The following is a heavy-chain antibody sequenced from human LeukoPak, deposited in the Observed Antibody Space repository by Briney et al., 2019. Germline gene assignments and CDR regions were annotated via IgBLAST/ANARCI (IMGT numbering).Heavy chain of an antibody. CDR3: ARGPTVTLTDRFDP. CDR1: GYTFTGNY. V-gene: IGHV1-2*02. Sequence: ASVKVSCKASGYTFTGNYMHWVRQAPGQGLEWMGWINPNSGGTNYAQKFQGRVTMTRDTSISTAYMELSRLRSDDTAVYYCARGPTVTLTDRFDPWGQGTLVTVSS. D-gene: IGHD4-11*01. CDR2: INPNSGGT. J-gene: IGHJ5*02.